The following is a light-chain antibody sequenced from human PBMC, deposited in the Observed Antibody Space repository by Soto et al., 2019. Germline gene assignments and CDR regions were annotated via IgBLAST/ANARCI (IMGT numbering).Light chain of an antibody. CDR2: EVT. CDR3: SSYAGSNNLV. CDR1: SSDLGGYHY. J-gene: IGLJ2*01. Sequence: QSALTQPPSASGSPGQSVTISCTGTSSDLGGYHYVSWYQQHPGKATKLMIHEVTRRPSGLPDRFAGSKAGNTASLTVSVLHGEDEADYYCSSYAGSNNLVFGGGTKLTVL. V-gene: IGLV2-8*01.